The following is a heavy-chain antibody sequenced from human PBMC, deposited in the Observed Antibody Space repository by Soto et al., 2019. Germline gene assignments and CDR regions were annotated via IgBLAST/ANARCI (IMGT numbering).Heavy chain of an antibody. CDR3: ARLGHRGDWGDFDY. D-gene: IGHD2-21*02. V-gene: IGHV4-59*08. CDR1: GGSISPDY. CDR2: IFYSGSP. Sequence: QVQLQESGPGLVKPSETLSLTCTVSGGSISPDYWTWIRQPPGKGLEWVGYIFYSGSPSYSPSIRSRLTLSVEMIRSLISLELKSVTAADTAVYYCARLGHRGDWGDFDYRGQGILVTVSS. J-gene: IGHJ4*02.